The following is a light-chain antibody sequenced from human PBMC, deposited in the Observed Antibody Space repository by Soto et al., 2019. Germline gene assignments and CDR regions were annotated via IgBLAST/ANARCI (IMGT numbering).Light chain of an antibody. CDR2: DAS. CDR3: QQRSKWPLT. V-gene: IGKV3-11*01. Sequence: EIMLTQSPATLSLSPGQRDTLSCRASQSISTDLAWYQQKPGQAPRLLIYDASNRATGIPARFSGSGSGTDFTLTISSLEPEDLAVYYCQQRSKWPLTFGGGTKVDI. CDR1: QSISTD. J-gene: IGKJ4*01.